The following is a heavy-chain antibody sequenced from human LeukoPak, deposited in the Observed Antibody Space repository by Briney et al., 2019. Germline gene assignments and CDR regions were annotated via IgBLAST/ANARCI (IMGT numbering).Heavy chain of an antibody. CDR3: TKDGRVASAATRPTYYYGMDV. Sequence: GGSLRLSCAASGFTFSNYNINWVRQAPGKGLDWVSCISSRGSYIYYADSVKGRFTISRDNAKNSLYLQMNSLRAEDTAVYYCTKDGRVASAATRPTYYYGMDVWGQGTTVIVSS. J-gene: IGHJ6*02. V-gene: IGHV3-21*01. CDR1: GFTFSNYN. CDR2: ISSRGSYI. D-gene: IGHD2-15*01.